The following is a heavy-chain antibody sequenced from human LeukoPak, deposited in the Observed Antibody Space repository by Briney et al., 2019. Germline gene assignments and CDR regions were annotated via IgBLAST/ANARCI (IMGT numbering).Heavy chain of an antibody. CDR2: IWYDGSNK. CDR1: GFTFSSYG. CDR3: ARGTWYSTLPDY. D-gene: IGHD6-13*01. J-gene: IGHJ4*02. V-gene: IGHV3-33*01. Sequence: GRSLRLSCAASGFTFSSYGMHWVRQAPGKGLEWVAVIWYDGSNKYYADSVKGRFTISRDNSKNTLYLQMNSLRAEDTAVYYCARGTWYSTLPDYWGQGTLDTVSS.